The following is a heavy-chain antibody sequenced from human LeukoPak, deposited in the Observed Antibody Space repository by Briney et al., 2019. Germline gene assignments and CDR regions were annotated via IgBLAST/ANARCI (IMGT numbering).Heavy chain of an antibody. CDR2: IYYSGST. CDR1: GGSISSYY. V-gene: IGHV4-59*01. Sequence: SETLSLTCTVSGGSISSYYWSWIRQPPGKGLEWIGYIYYSGSTNYNPSLKSRVTISVDTSKNQFSLKLSSVTAADTAVYYCARDRDGYNFDYWGQGTLVTVSS. D-gene: IGHD5-24*01. J-gene: IGHJ4*02. CDR3: ARDRDGYNFDY.